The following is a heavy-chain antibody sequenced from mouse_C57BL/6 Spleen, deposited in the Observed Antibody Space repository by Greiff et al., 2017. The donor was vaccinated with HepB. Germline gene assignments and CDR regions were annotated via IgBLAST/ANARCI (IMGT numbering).Heavy chain of an antibody. CDR3: ARLGSSYVDYFDY. CDR1: GYTFTSYW. D-gene: IGHD1-1*01. V-gene: IGHV1-61*01. J-gene: IGHJ2*01. Sequence: QVQLKQPGAELVRPGSSVKLSCKASGYTFTSYWMDWVKQRPGQGLEWIGNIYPSDSETHYNQKFKDKATLTVDKSSSTAYMQLSSLTSEDSAVYYCARLGSSYVDYFDYWGQGTTLTVSS. CDR2: IYPSDSET.